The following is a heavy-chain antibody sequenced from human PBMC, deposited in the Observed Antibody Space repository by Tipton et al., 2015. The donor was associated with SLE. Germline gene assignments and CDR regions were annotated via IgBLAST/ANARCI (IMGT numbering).Heavy chain of an antibody. CDR2: ISSSGSTI. CDR1: GFTFSSYE. D-gene: IGHD6-13*01. V-gene: IGHV3-48*03. CDR3: ARLGAAASFDI. J-gene: IGHJ3*02. Sequence: SLRLSCAASGFTFSSYEMNWVRQAPGKGLDWVSYISSSGSTIYYADSVKGRFTISRDNAKNSLYLQMNSLRAEDTAVYYCARLGAAASFDIWGQGTMVTVSS.